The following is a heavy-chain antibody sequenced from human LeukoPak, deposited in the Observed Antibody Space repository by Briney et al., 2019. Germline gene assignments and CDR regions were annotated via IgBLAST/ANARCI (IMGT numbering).Heavy chain of an antibody. Sequence: ASVKVSCKASGYTFTSYGISWVRQAPGQGLEWMGWISAYNGNTNYARKLQGRVTMTTDTSTSTAYMELRSLRSDDTAVYYCARDHPFLEWLLVDTFTAYYYYGMDVWGQGTTVTVSS. D-gene: IGHD3-3*02. J-gene: IGHJ6*02. V-gene: IGHV1-18*01. CDR2: ISAYNGNT. CDR1: GYTFTSYG. CDR3: ARDHPFLEWLLVDTFTAYYYYGMDV.